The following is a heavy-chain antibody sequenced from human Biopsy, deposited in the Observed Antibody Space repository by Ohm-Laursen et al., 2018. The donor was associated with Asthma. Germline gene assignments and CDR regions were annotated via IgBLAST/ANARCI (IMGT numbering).Heavy chain of an antibody. J-gene: IGHJ4*02. CDR1: GFTFSSYA. D-gene: IGHD1-26*01. Sequence: GQTLSLTCAASGFTFSSYAMSWVRQAPGKGLEWVSAISGSGGSTYYADSVKGRFTISRDNSKNTLYLQMNSLRAEDTAVYYCAKDKRYSGSYFDFWGQGTLVTVSS. V-gene: IGHV3-23*01. CDR3: AKDKRYSGSYFDF. CDR2: ISGSGGST.